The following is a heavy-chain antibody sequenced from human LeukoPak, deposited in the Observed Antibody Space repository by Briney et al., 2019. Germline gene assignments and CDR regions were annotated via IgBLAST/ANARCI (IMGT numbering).Heavy chain of an antibody. V-gene: IGHV3-74*03. CDR1: GFTFSGHW. CDR3: VRDETLWTLDW. D-gene: IGHD1-1*01. Sequence: GGSLRLSCTASGFTFSGHWIHWVRQPPGMGLGWVSRINERGTDSMYAESVKGRFTISRDNAKNTVYLQMNSLRAEDTAVYYCVRDETLWTLDWWGQGTLVSVSS. J-gene: IGHJ4*02. CDR2: INERGTDS.